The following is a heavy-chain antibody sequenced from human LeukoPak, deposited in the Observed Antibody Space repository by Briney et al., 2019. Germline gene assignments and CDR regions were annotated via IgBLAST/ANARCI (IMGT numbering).Heavy chain of an antibody. CDR3: ARDRGGYSGSYYVPAEMDV. V-gene: IGHV3-30*03. D-gene: IGHD1-26*01. CDR1: GFTFSSYG. J-gene: IGHJ6*02. Sequence: GGSLRLSCAASGFTFSSYGMHWVRQAPGKGLEWVAVISYDGSNKYYADSVKGRFTISRDNSKNTLYLQMNSLRAEDTAVYYCARDRGGYSGSYYVPAEMDVWGQGTTVTVSS. CDR2: ISYDGSNK.